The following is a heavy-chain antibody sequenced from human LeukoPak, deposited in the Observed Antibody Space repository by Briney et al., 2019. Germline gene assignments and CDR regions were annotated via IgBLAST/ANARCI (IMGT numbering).Heavy chain of an antibody. V-gene: IGHV3-23*01. CDR3: ARDIRNYYDSGAYGWFDP. Sequence: GGSLRLSCAASGFTFSNYGMSWVRQAPGKGLEWVSSISGSGGNVYYAGSVRGRFTISRDNSKNTVYLQMNSLRAEDTATYYCARDIRNYYDSGAYGWFDPWGQGTLVTVSS. CDR2: ISGSGGNV. CDR1: GFTFSNYG. J-gene: IGHJ5*02. D-gene: IGHD3-10*01.